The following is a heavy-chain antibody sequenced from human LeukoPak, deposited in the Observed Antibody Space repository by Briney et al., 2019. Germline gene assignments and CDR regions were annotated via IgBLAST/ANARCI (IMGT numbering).Heavy chain of an antibody. J-gene: IGHJ4*02. CDR2: ISWNSGSI. CDR1: GFTFDDYA. D-gene: IGHD3-22*01. V-gene: IGHV3-9*01. CDR3: AKDIGYDSSGSFDY. Sequence: GRSLRLSCAASGFTFDDYAMHWVRQAPGKGLEWVSGISWNSGSIGYADSVKGRFTISRDNAKNSLYLQMNSLRAEDTALYYCAKDIGYDSSGSFDYWGQGTLVTVSS.